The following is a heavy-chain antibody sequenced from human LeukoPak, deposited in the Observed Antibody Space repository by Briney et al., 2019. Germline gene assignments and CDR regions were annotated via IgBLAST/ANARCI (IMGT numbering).Heavy chain of an antibody. CDR3: ASQGYGGNPFDY. Sequence: SETLSPTCTVSGGSISSGDYYWSWIRQPPGKGLEWIGYIYYSGSTYYNPSLKSRVTISVDTSKNQFSLKLSSVTAADTAVYYCASQGYGGNPFDYWGQGTLVTVSS. CDR2: IYYSGST. D-gene: IGHD4-23*01. CDR1: GGSISSGDYY. J-gene: IGHJ4*02. V-gene: IGHV4-30-4*01.